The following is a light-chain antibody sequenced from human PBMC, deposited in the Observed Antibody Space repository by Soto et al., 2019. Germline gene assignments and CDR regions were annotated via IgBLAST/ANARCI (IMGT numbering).Light chain of an antibody. Sequence: DIVMTQSPLSLPVTPGEPASISCRSSQSLLYSNGYNYLGWYLQKPGQSPQLLIYLGSDRASGVTDRFSGSGTGTDFTLKISRVEAEDVGVYYCMQTLQTPLTFGGGTKVEIK. J-gene: IGKJ4*01. CDR3: MQTLQTPLT. CDR1: QSLLYSNGYNY. CDR2: LGS. V-gene: IGKV2-28*01.